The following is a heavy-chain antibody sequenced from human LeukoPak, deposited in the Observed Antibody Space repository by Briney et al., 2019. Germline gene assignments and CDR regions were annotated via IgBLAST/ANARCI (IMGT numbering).Heavy chain of an antibody. CDR3: ARQGYYYYGMDV. CDR1: GGSFSGYY. J-gene: IGHJ6*02. V-gene: IGHV4-34*01. CDR2: INHSGST. Sequence: PSETLSLTCAVYGGSFSGYYWSWIRQPPGKGLEWIGEINHSGSTNYNPSLKSRVTISVDTSKNRFSLKLSSVTAADTAVYYCARQGYYYYGMDVWGQGTTVTVSS.